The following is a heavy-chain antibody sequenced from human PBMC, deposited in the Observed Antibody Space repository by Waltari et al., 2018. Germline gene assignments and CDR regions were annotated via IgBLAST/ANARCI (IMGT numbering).Heavy chain of an antibody. D-gene: IGHD1-1*01. Sequence: QVQLQESGPGLVKPSETLSLTCAVSGPSVSSGYYRGWIRQPPGKGLEWIGSIRHDEGTYYKPSLRSRVTISVDTSKNQFSLNLRSVTAADTAVYYCARGTATGTTDLAHWGQGALVTVSS. CDR1: GPSVSSGYY. J-gene: IGHJ4*02. CDR2: IRHDEGT. V-gene: IGHV4-38-2*01. CDR3: ARGTATGTTDLAH.